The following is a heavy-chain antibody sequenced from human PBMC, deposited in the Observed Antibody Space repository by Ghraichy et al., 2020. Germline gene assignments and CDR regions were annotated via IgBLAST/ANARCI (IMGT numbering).Heavy chain of an antibody. J-gene: IGHJ4*02. D-gene: IGHD3-3*01. CDR3: ARRVTLFGVGFYFDY. Sequence: GGSLRLSCAPSGFSLSAYVMTWIRKAPGKGLEWVSTISGSGSTTYYADSVKGRFTISRGNFKNTIYLQMNSLRAEDTAVYYCARRVTLFGVGFYFDYWGQGTPVTVST. V-gene: IGHV3-23*01. CDR2: ISGSGSTT. CDR1: GFSLSAYV.